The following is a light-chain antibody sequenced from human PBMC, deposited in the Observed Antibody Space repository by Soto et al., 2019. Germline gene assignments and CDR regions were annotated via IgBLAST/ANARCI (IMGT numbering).Light chain of an antibody. CDR1: SSNIGAGYD. J-gene: IGLJ1*01. CDR2: GNT. Sequence: QSVLTQPPSVSGAPGQRVTISCTGSSSNIGAGYDVHWYQQLPRTAPKVLIFGNTNRPSGVPDRFSGSKSGTSASLAITGLQAEDEADYYCQSYDRTLRGYVFGTGTTVTVL. V-gene: IGLV1-40*01. CDR3: QSYDRTLRGYV.